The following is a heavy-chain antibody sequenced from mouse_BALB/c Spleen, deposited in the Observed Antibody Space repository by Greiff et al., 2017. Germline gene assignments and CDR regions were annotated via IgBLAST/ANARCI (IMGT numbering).Heavy chain of an antibody. J-gene: IGHJ2*01. Sequence: EVHLVESGGGLVQPGGSLKLSCAASGFTFSSYTMSWVRQTPEKRLEWVAYISNGGGSTYYPDTVKGRFTISRDNAKNTLYLQMSSLKSEDTAMYYCARLGYYGSSYYFDYWGQGTTLTVSS. CDR1: GFTFSSYT. CDR3: ARLGYYGSSYYFDY. D-gene: IGHD1-1*01. V-gene: IGHV5-12-2*01. CDR2: ISNGGGST.